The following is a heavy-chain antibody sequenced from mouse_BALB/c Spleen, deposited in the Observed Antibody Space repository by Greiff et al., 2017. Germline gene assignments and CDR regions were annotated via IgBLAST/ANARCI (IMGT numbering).Heavy chain of an antibody. Sequence: VQLKESGGGLVQPGGSRKLSCAASGFTFSSFGMHWVRQAPEKGLEWVAYISSGSSTIYYADTVKGRFTISRDNPKNTLFLQMTSLRSEDTAMYYCARSPLRGYAMDYWGQGTSVTVSS. V-gene: IGHV5-17*02. CDR1: GFTFSSFG. CDR3: ARSPLRGYAMDY. J-gene: IGHJ4*01. D-gene: IGHD2-4*01. CDR2: ISSGSSTI.